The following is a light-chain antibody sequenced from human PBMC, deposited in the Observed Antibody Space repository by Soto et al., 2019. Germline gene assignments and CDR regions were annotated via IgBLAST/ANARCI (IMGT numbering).Light chain of an antibody. J-gene: IGKJ1*01. CDR2: DAS. V-gene: IGKV1-17*01. Sequence: DIQMTQSPSSLSASVGDRVTITCRASQGIRDDLGWYQQKPGKAPKLLIYDASSLESGVPSRFSDSGSGTEFTLTISSLQPDDFATYYCQQYNSYSGTFGQGTKVEIK. CDR3: QQYNSYSGT. CDR1: QGIRDD.